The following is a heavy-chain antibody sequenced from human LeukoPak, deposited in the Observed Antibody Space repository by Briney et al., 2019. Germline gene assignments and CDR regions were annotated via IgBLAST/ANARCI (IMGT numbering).Heavy chain of an antibody. CDR1: GYTFTSYA. Sequence: ASVKVSCKASGYTFTSYAMHWVRQAPGQRLEWMGRINAGNGNTKYSQKFQGRVTITRDTSASTAYMELSSLRSEDTAVYYCARGYYYDGSGHSPFDYWGQGTLVTVSS. CDR2: INAGNGNT. J-gene: IGHJ4*02. CDR3: ARGYYYDGSGHSPFDY. V-gene: IGHV1-3*01. D-gene: IGHD3-22*01.